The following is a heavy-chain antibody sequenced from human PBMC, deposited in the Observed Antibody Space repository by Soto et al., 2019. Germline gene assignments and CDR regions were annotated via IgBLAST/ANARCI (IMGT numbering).Heavy chain of an antibody. J-gene: IGHJ1*01. V-gene: IGHV3-7*03. CDR2: IKVDGSEK. CDR1: GFTFIDYW. CDR3: ARDEICDGVKCTLGYFQE. D-gene: IGHD2-21*01. Sequence: DVQLVDSGGGLVRSGGSLRLSCAASGFTFIDYWMNWVRQAPGKGLEWVANIKVDGSEKNYVDSVKGRFTISRDNAKNSLYLQMNNLRAEDTAVYYCARDEICDGVKCTLGYFQEWGQGTLVTVSS.